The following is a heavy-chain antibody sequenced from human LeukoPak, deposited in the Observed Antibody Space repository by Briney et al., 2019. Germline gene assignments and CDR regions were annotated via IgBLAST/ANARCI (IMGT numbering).Heavy chain of an antibody. CDR1: GFTFSSYE. D-gene: IGHD3-22*01. V-gene: IGHV3-48*03. CDR3: ARGKYYYDSSGLY. CDR2: ISSSGSTI. Sequence: GGSLRLSCAASGFTFSSYEMNRVRQAPGKGLEWVSYISSSGSTIYYADSVKGRFTISRDNAKNSLYLQMNSLRAEDTAVYYCARGKYYYDSSGLYWGQGTLVTVSS. J-gene: IGHJ4*02.